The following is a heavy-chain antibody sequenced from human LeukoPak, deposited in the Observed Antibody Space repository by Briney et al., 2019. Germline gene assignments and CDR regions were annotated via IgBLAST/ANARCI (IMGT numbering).Heavy chain of an antibody. Sequence: ASVKVSCKASGYTLSDYYMHWVRQAPGQGLEWMGWINPNSGDTKYPQKFQGRVTMTTDTSINTAYMELSRLRSDDTAVYYCSRGSGVTEIGRGNWFDPWGQGTLVTVSS. CDR2: INPNSGDT. J-gene: IGHJ5*02. CDR3: SRGSGVTEIGRGNWFDP. CDR1: GYTLSDYY. V-gene: IGHV1-2*02. D-gene: IGHD6-25*01.